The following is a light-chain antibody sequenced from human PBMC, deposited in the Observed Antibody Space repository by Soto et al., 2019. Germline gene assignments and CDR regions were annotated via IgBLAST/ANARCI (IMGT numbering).Light chain of an antibody. CDR1: QGLGSF. Sequence: DIQLTQSPPFLSSSVGDRVTITCRASQGLGSFLAWYQQKPGQAPRLLIYSASTLQSGVSLRFSGRGSVTEFTLTISSLQSEDFATYDFQQFNSYPPKLGNGTKVEVK. J-gene: IGKJ1*01. CDR3: QQFNSYPPK. V-gene: IGKV1-9*01. CDR2: SAS.